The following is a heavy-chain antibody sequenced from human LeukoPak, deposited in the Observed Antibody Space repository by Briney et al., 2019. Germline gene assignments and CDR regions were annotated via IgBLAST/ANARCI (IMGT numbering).Heavy chain of an antibody. Sequence: SETLSLTCTVSGGSISSYYWSWIRQPPGKGLEWIGYIYYSGSTNYNPSLKSRVTISVDTSKNQFSLKLSSVTAADTAVYYCARQVRGVISPFDYWGQGTLVTVSS. CDR1: GGSISSYY. CDR2: IYYSGST. J-gene: IGHJ4*02. V-gene: IGHV4-59*01. CDR3: ARQVRGVISPFDY. D-gene: IGHD3-10*01.